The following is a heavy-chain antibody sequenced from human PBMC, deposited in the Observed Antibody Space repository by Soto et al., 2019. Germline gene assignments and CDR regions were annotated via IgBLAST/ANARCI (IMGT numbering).Heavy chain of an antibody. CDR3: ARHPERIAQIGWFDP. Sequence: GGSLRLSCAASGFTFSSYSMYWVRQAPGKGLERVSYISSSSSTIYYADSMKGRFTISTDNAKNTLYLKMNSLRAEDTAVYYCARHPERIAQIGWFDPWGQGTLVTVSS. J-gene: IGHJ5*02. D-gene: IGHD6-13*01. CDR1: GFTFSSYS. CDR2: ISSSSSTI. V-gene: IGHV3-48*01.